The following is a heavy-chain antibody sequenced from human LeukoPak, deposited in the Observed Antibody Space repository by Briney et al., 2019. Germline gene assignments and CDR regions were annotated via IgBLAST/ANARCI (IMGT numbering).Heavy chain of an antibody. V-gene: IGHV2-5*02. Sequence: NKSGPTLVKPTQTLTLTCTFSGFSLTTSGVGVGWIRQPPGKALEWLAHIYWDDDKRYSPSLKSRLTITKDTSKNQVVLTMTNMDSVDAATYFCSRFKYYFDFWGQGLLVAVSS. CDR3: SRFKYYFDF. J-gene: IGHJ4*02. CDR2: IYWDDDK. D-gene: IGHD6-6*01. CDR1: GFSLTTSGVG.